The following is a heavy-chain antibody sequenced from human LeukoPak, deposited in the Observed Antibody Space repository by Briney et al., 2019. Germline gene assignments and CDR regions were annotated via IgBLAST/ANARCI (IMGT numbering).Heavy chain of an antibody. CDR1: GGSISSYY. D-gene: IGHD6-19*01. J-gene: IGHJ3*02. V-gene: IGHV4-59*08. CDR3: ARLRPVAGYDAFDI. Sequence: PSETLSLTCSVSGGSISSYYWSRVRQPPGKGLEWIGYIYYSGSTNYNPSLKSRVTMSVDTSKNQFSLKLTSVTAADTAVYYCARLRPVAGYDAFDIWGHGTMVTVSS. CDR2: IYYSGST.